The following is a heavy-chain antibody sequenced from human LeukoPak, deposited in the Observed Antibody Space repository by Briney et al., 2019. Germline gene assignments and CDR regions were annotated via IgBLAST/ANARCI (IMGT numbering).Heavy chain of an antibody. Sequence: GGSLRLSCAASGFTFSSYWMHWVRQAPGKGLVWASRINSDGSSTSYADSVKGRFTISRDNAKNTLYLQMNSLRVDDTAVYYCVRDPPLEELLEPMGQGTPVTVSS. V-gene: IGHV3-74*01. CDR3: VRDPPLEELLEP. CDR1: GFTFSSYW. CDR2: INSDGSST. D-gene: IGHD1-26*01. J-gene: IGHJ5*02.